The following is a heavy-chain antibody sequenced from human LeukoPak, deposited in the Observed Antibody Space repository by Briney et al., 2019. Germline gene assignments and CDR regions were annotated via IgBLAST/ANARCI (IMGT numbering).Heavy chain of an antibody. CDR1: GFTFSRCG. D-gene: IGHD3-10*01. Sequence: PGTSLRLSCAASGFTFSRCGMHWVRQAPGKGLEWVAVISYDGSNKYYADSVKGRFTISRDNSKNTLYLQMNSLRAEDTAVYYCARDFPIALWFGELSDYMDVWGKGTTVTVSS. V-gene: IGHV3-30*03. J-gene: IGHJ6*03. CDR2: ISYDGSNK. CDR3: ARDFPIALWFGELSDYMDV.